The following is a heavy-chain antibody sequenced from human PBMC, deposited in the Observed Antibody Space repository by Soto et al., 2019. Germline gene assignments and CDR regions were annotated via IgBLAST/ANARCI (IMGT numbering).Heavy chain of an antibody. CDR1: GDSISRIDYY. CDR2: IYFRGNT. Sequence: SETLSLTCSVSGDSISRIDYYWTWIRQHPEKGLEWIGNIYFRGNTNYIPSLESRVTISLDTSKNQFSLKLTSVTAADTAVYYCARVPIDTYMIYWSDPWGQGTLVTVSS. V-gene: IGHV4-61*08. D-gene: IGHD3-16*01. CDR3: ARVPIDTYMIYWSDP. J-gene: IGHJ5*02.